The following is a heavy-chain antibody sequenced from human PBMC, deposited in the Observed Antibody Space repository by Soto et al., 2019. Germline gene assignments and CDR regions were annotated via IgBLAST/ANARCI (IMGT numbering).Heavy chain of an antibody. V-gene: IGHV3-21*01. D-gene: IGHD2-15*01. CDR2: ISSSSSYI. CDR1: GFTFSSYS. Sequence: GGSLRLSCAASGFTFSSYSMNWVRQAPGKGLEWVSSISSSSSYIYYADSVKGRFTISRDNAKNSLYLQMNSLRAEDTAVYYCVRGCSGGSCYHYGMDVWGQGTTVTVSS. CDR3: VRGCSGGSCYHYGMDV. J-gene: IGHJ6*02.